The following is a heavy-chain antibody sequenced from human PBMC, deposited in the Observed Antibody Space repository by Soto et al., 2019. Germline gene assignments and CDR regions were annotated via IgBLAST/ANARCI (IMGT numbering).Heavy chain of an antibody. V-gene: IGHV3-7*03. D-gene: IGHD6-6*01. CDR1: GFTFSNYW. CDR2: IKVDGIAK. CDR3: ARGHSTSPNWFDP. Sequence: GGSLRLSCAASGFTFSNYWMSWVRQAPGKGLEWVANIKVDGIAKYYVDSVKGRFTISRDNAKNSLYLQMNSLRGEDTAVYYCARGHSTSPNWFDPWGQGTLVTVSS. J-gene: IGHJ5*02.